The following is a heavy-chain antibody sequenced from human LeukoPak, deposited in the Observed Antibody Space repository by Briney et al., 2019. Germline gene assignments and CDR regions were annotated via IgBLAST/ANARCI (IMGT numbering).Heavy chain of an antibody. D-gene: IGHD1-26*01. CDR1: GYTFTTYD. J-gene: IGHJ4*02. CDR2: MNPNSGNT. Sequence: ASVKVSCKASGYTFTTYDINWVRQATGQGLEWMGYMNPNSGNTVYEQNFLGRLTISIDTSISTAYMELSNLRSEDTAVYYCARVGATMDDFDYWGQGTLVTVSS. CDR3: ARVGATMDDFDY. V-gene: IGHV1-8*03.